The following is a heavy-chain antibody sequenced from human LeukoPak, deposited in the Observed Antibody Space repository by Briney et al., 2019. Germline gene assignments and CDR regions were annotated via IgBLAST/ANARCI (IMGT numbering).Heavy chain of an antibody. V-gene: IGHV5-51*01. CDR3: ARIAAAGINYYYMDV. CDR2: IYPGDSDT. CDR1: EYSYTSYW. Sequence: GESLKISCKGSEYSYTSYWIGWVRQMPGKGLEWMGIIYPGDSDTRYSPSFQGQVTISADKSISTAYLQWSSPKASDTAMYYCARIAAAGINYYYMDVWGKGTTVTVSS. D-gene: IGHD6-13*01. J-gene: IGHJ6*03.